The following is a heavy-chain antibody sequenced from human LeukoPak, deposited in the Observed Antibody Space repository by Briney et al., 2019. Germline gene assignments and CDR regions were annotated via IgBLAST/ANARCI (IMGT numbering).Heavy chain of an antibody. D-gene: IGHD3-10*01. J-gene: IGHJ4*02. CDR3: AGAYYGSGSYPDY. V-gene: IGHV3-74*01. CDR2: INSDGSST. Sequence: GGSLRLSGAASGFTFSSYWMHWVRQAPGKGLVWVTRINSDGSSTSYADSVKGRFTISRDNAKNTLYLQMNSLRAEDTAVYYCAGAYYGSGSYPDYWGQGTLVTVSS. CDR1: GFTFSSYW.